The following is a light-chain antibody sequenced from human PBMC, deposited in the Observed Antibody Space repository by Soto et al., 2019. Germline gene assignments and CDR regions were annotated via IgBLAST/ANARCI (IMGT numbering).Light chain of an antibody. J-gene: IGKJ4*01. CDR1: QSISSW. V-gene: IGKV1-5*01. Sequence: DIQMTQSPSTLSASIGDTVNITCRANQSISSWLAWYQQKPGKAPILLISEGSSLESGVPSRFSGSGSGTEFTLTISSLQPDDLATYYCQQYNSSPLTFGGGTKVEIK. CDR3: QQYNSSPLT. CDR2: EGS.